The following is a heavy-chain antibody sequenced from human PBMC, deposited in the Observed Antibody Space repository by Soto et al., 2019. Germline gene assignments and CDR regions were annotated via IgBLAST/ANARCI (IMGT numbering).Heavy chain of an antibody. Sequence: XESLRLCFAASGLTFSNVWMTWVRQAPGKGLEWVGRIKSKSDGETADVAAPVKARFTISRDDSKNTVFLEMNSLKSEDTALYYCAITAMINRDSSTSFDYWGRGTQVTVSS. CDR1: GLTFSNVW. CDR3: AITAMINRDSSTSFDY. D-gene: IGHD5-18*01. CDR2: IKSKSDGETA. J-gene: IGHJ4*02. V-gene: IGHV3-15*01.